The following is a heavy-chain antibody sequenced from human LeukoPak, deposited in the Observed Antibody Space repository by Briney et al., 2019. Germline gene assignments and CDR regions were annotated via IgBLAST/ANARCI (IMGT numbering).Heavy chain of an antibody. CDR2: VASDGRNK. Sequence: GGSLRLSCAASGFIFSTSDMHWLRQAPGKGLEWVAHVASDGRNKYYADSVQGRFTISRDNAKNTLYLQMNSLRAEDTAVYYCARLLLAAFDIWGQGTMVTVSS. CDR3: ARLLLAAFDI. D-gene: IGHD2-15*01. CDR1: GFIFSTSD. V-gene: IGHV3-30*03. J-gene: IGHJ3*02.